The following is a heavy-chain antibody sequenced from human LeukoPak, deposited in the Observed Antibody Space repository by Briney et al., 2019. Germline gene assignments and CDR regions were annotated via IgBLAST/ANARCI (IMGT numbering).Heavy chain of an antibody. D-gene: IGHD5-24*01. Sequence: AGGSLRLSCAASGFTFSSYAMHWVRQAPGKGLEWVAVISYDGGNKYYADSVKGRFTISRDNSKNTLYLQMNSLRAEDTAVYYCARGWLQFLLDYWGQGTLVTVSS. CDR2: ISYDGGNK. CDR3: ARGWLQFLLDY. CDR1: GFTFSSYA. J-gene: IGHJ4*02. V-gene: IGHV3-30-3*01.